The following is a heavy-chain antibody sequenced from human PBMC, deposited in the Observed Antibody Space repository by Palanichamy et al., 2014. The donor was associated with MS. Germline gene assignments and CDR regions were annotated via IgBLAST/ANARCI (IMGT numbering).Heavy chain of an antibody. D-gene: IGHD3-10*01. J-gene: IGHJ5*02. CDR1: GGSISSGSYY. V-gene: IGHV4-39*01. CDR3: ARRHYYGSGSYYP. Sequence: QLQLQESGPGLVKSSETLSLTCSVSGGSISSGSYYWGWIRQPPGKGLEWIASIYYSGSTYYNPSLKSRVTISVDTSKNQLSLRLSSVTAADTAMYYCARRHYYGSGSYYPWGQGTLVTVSS. CDR2: IYYSGST.